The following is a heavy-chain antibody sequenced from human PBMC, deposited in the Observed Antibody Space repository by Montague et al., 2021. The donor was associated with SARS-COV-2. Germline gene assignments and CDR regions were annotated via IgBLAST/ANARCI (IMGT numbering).Heavy chain of an antibody. J-gene: IGHJ4*02. Sequence: SETLSLTCTVSGGSISSNLFYWGWIRQTPGKGLEWIGDISYTGSTYYNPSLKSRVTVAVDTSKNQFSLRLISLTAADTAMYYCARGEEEMATIVDEYFDYWGQGTLVTVSS. CDR3: ARGEEEMATIVDEYFDY. CDR1: GGSISSNLFY. V-gene: IGHV4-39*01. CDR2: ISYTGST. D-gene: IGHD5-24*01.